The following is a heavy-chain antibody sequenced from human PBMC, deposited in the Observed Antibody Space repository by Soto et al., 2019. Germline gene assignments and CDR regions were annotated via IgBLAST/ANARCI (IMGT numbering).Heavy chain of an antibody. CDR2: MYNTGST. D-gene: IGHD2-21*02. CDR1: GGSIRGDH. V-gene: IGHV4-59*01. Sequence: SETPSLTCTVSGGSIRGDHLGWVRQPPGKGLEWIGYMYNTGSTVYNPSFKSRVTISVDTSKNQFSLKLNSVTAADTAVYYCARDLWGYCGTDCYPLDVWGQGTTVTVS. J-gene: IGHJ6*02. CDR3: ARDLWGYCGTDCYPLDV.